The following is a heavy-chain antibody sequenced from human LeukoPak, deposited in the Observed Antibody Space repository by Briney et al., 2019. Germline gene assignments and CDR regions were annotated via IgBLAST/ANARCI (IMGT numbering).Heavy chain of an antibody. CDR2: IIPIFGTA. J-gene: IGHJ4*02. CDR3: ARSPTSSTPPYFDY. D-gene: IGHD6-13*01. Sequence: GPSVKVSCKASGGTFSSYAISWVRQAPGQGLEWMGGIIPIFGTANYAQKFHGRVTITTDESTSTAYMELSSLRSEDTAVYYCARSPTSSTPPYFDYWGQGTLVTVSS. V-gene: IGHV1-69*05. CDR1: GGTFSSYA.